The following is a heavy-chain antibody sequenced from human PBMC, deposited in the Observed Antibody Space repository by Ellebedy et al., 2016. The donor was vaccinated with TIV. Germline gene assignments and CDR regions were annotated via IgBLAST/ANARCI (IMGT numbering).Heavy chain of an antibody. D-gene: IGHD5-12*01. CDR1: GDSVSGDSGA. J-gene: IGHJ6*02. CDR3: ARGWLRHGMDV. Sequence: SQTLSLTCAISGDSVSGDSGAWNWSRQSPSRGLEWQGRTYYGTTWYNDDAVSVKSRITISPDTSKNQFSLQLNSVTPDDTAVYYCARGWLRHGMDVWGQGTTVTVSS. V-gene: IGHV6-1*01. CDR2: TYYGTTWYN.